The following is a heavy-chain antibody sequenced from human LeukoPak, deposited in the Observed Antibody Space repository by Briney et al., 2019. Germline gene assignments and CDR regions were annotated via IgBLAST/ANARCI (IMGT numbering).Heavy chain of an antibody. D-gene: IGHD4-23*01. CDR3: ARVPRGGPVGGNGPVDI. V-gene: IGHV3-30*02. Sequence: PGGSLRLSCAASGFTFSSYGMHWVRQAPGKGLEWVAFIRYDGSNKYYADSVKGRFTISRDNAKNTVYVQMNRLRAEDTAVYYCARVPRGGPVGGNGPVDIWGQGTRVTVSS. CDR1: GFTFSSYG. CDR2: IRYDGSNK. J-gene: IGHJ3*02.